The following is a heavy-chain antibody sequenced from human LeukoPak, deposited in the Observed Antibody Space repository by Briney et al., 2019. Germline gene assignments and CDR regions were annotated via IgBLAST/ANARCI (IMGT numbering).Heavy chain of an antibody. D-gene: IGHD5/OR15-5a*01. J-gene: IGHJ5*02. Sequence: RASVKVSCKASGYTFTSYGISWVRQAPGQGLEWMGWISAYNGNTNYAQKLQGRVTMTTDTSTSTAYMELRSLRSDDTAVYYCARDRGGISTSNWFDPWGQGTLVTVSS. CDR3: ARDRGGISTSNWFDP. CDR1: GYTFTSYG. CDR2: ISAYNGNT. V-gene: IGHV1-18*01.